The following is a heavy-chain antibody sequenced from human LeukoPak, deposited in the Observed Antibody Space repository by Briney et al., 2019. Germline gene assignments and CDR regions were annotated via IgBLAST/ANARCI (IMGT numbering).Heavy chain of an antibody. V-gene: IGHV3-21*01. D-gene: IGHD3-22*01. CDR3: ARGAFGAYYDSSGYPDY. CDR1: GFTFSSYS. Sequence: PGGSLRLSCAASGFTFSSYSMNWVRQAPRKGLEWVSSISSSSSYIYYADSVKGRFTISRDNAKNSLYLQMNSLRAEDTAVYYCARGAFGAYYDSSGYPDYWGQGTLVTVSS. J-gene: IGHJ4*02. CDR2: ISSSSSYI.